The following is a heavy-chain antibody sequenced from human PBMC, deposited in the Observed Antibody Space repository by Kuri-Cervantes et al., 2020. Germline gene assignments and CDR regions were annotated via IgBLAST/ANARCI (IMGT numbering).Heavy chain of an antibody. CDR1: GGSISSSSYY. V-gene: IGHV4-39*07. Sequence: SETLSLTCTVSGGSISSSSYYWGWIRQPPGKGLEWIGSIYYSGSTYYNPSLKSRVTISVDTSKNQFSLKLSSVTAADTAVYYCARVHLGYTFYYYYYMDVWGKGTTVTVSS. CDR2: IYYSGST. D-gene: IGHD2-15*01. J-gene: IGHJ6*03. CDR3: ARVHLGYTFYYYYYMDV.